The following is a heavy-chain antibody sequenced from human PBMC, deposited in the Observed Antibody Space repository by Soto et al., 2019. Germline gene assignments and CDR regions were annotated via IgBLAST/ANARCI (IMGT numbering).Heavy chain of an antibody. CDR2: IWYDGSNN. CDR3: ARGTELDYYGMDV. V-gene: IGHV3-33*01. CDR1: GFTFSSYG. J-gene: IGHJ6*02. Sequence: GGSLRLSCAASGFTFSSYGMHWVRQSPGKGLEWVAVIWYDGSNNYYADSVKGRFTISRDNSKNTLYLQMNSLRAEDTAVYYCARGTELDYYGMDVWGQGTTVTVSS.